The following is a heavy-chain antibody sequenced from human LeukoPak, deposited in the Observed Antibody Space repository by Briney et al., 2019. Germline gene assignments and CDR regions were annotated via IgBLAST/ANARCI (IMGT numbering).Heavy chain of an antibody. CDR1: GFTFSSYA. D-gene: IGHD3-10*01. J-gene: IGHJ6*02. V-gene: IGHV3-23*01. Sequence: PGGSLRLSCAASGFTFSSYAMSWVRQAPGKGLEWVSAISGSGGSTYYADSVKGRFTISRDNSKNTLYLQMNSLRAEDTAVYYCARDLPLMVRGVTYGMDVWGQGTTVTVSS. CDR3: ARDLPLMVRGVTYGMDV. CDR2: ISGSGGST.